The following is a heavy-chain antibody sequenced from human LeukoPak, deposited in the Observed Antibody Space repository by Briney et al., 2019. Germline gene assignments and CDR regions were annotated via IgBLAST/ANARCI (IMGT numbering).Heavy chain of an antibody. CDR2: IDPSDSYT. J-gene: IGHJ4*02. Sequence: GESLKISCKGSGYSFITYWISWVRQMPGKGLEWMGRIDPSDSYTNYSPSFQGHVTISADKSISTAYLQWSSLKASDTAIYYCASRPFETTVVPWDFYWGQGTQVTVSS. D-gene: IGHD4-23*01. V-gene: IGHV5-10-1*01. CDR3: ASRPFETTVVPWDFY. CDR1: GYSFITYW.